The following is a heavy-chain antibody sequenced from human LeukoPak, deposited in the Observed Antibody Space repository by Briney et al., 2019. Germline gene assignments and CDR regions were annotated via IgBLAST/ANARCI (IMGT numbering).Heavy chain of an antibody. V-gene: IGHV1-2*02. CDR3: AREGYASGWHPD. CDR2: INLNTGGT. Sequence: GASVKVSCKASGYTFTGSYMHWVRQAPGQGLEWMACINLNTGGTEFAQKFQGRVTMTRDTSISTAYMELSSLRSDDTAVYYCAREGYASGWHPDWGQGTLVTVSS. D-gene: IGHD6-19*01. CDR1: GYTFTGSY. J-gene: IGHJ4*02.